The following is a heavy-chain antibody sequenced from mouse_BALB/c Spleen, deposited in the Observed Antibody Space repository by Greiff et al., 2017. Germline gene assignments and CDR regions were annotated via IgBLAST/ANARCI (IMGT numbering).Heavy chain of an antibody. V-gene: IGHV5-6-5*01. J-gene: IGHJ2*01. CDR3: ARGRDRFDY. Sequence: DVKLVESGGGLVKPGGSLKLSCAASGFTFSSYAMSWVRQTPEKRLEWVASISSGGSTYYPDSVKGRFTISRDNARNILYLQMSSLRSEDTAMYYCARGRDRFDYWGQGTTLTVSS. CDR1: GFTFSSYA. CDR2: ISSGGST.